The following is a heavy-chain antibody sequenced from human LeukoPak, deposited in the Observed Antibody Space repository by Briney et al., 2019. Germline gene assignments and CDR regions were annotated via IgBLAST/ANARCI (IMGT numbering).Heavy chain of an antibody. D-gene: IGHD3-22*01. J-gene: IGHJ3*02. V-gene: IGHV3-30*18. CDR2: ISYDGSNK. CDR1: GFTFNSFG. CDR3: AKDYDSSGWAAFDI. Sequence: GGSLRLSCAASGFTFNSFGMHWVCQAPGKGLEWVAVISYDGSNKYFADSVKGRFTISRDNSKNTLYLQMNGLRAEDTAVYYCAKDYDSSGWAAFDIWGQGTMVTVSS.